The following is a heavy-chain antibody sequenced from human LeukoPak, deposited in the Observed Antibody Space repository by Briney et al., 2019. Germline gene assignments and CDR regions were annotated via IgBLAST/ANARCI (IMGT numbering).Heavy chain of an antibody. Sequence: PSETLSLTCTVSGGSISSYYWSWIPQPPGKGLEWIGYIYYSGSTNYNPSLKSRVTISVDTSKNQFSLKLSSVTAADTAVYYCASHTVVKTSGAFDIWGQGTMVTVSS. CDR2: IYYSGST. CDR3: ASHTVVKTSGAFDI. V-gene: IGHV4-59*01. J-gene: IGHJ3*02. CDR1: GGSISSYY. D-gene: IGHD4-23*01.